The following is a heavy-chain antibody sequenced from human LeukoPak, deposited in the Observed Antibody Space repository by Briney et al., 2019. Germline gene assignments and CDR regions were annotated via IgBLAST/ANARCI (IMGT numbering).Heavy chain of an antibody. V-gene: IGHV3-30-3*01. J-gene: IGHJ4*02. CDR3: ARDSGYSSGWYSYFDY. CDR1: GFTFSSYA. D-gene: IGHD6-19*01. Sequence: PGGSLRLSCAASGFTFSSYAMHWVRQAPGKGLEWVAVISYDGSNKYYADSVKGRFTISRDNSKNTLYLQMNSLRAEDTAVYYCARDSGYSSGWYSYFDYWGQGTLVTVSS. CDR2: ISYDGSNK.